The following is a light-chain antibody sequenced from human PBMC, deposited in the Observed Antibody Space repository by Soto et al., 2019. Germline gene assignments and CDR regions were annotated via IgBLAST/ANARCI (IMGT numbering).Light chain of an antibody. CDR3: QQYANSPIT. Sequence: PGESATLLCRASQFVSSRSLAWYQQKLGQAPRLLIYGASNGATGIPGRFSASGSGTDVTLTITPLEPEDFAVYFCQQYANSPITFGQGTRLEIK. J-gene: IGKJ5*01. CDR1: QFVSSRS. CDR2: GAS. V-gene: IGKV3-20*01.